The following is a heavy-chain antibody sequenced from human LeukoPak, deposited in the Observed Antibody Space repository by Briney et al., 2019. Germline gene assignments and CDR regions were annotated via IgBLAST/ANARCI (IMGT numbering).Heavy chain of an antibody. CDR2: ISGGGGNT. V-gene: IGHV3-23*01. Sequence: GGSLRLSFSASGFPFFSYAMTWVRPGPGKGLGWVSDISGGGGNTYYADSVKGRFTISRDNSKNTLYLQMHSLRAEDTAVYYCAIYSGYGTNAFDIWGQGTMVTVSS. CDR3: AIYSGYGTNAFDI. D-gene: IGHD5-12*01. CDR1: GFPFFSYA. J-gene: IGHJ3*02.